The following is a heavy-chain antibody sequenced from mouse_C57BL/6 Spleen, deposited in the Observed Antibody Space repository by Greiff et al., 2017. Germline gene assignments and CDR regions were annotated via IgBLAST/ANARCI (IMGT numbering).Heavy chain of an antibody. Sequence: VQLQQSGAELVKPGASVTISCKASGYAFSSYWMNWVKQRPGKGLEWIGQIYPGDGDTNYNGKFKGKATRTANKYSSTAYMQLSSLTSEDSAVYFCARPGYGISYEFAYWGQGTLVTVSA. CDR3: ARPGYGISYEFAY. J-gene: IGHJ3*01. D-gene: IGHD1-1*01. CDR1: GYAFSSYW. CDR2: IYPGDGDT. V-gene: IGHV1-80*01.